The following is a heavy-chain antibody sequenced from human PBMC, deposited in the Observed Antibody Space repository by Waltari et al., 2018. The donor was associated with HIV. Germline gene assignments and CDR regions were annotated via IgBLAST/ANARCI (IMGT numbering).Heavy chain of an antibody. Sequence: EVHLVESGGGLVQQGGSLRLSCAASAFNFGKYWMHWVRQAPGKGLVWVSRITEDGSYADYADSVRGRFTISRDNARNTLFLHMNSLTADDTAVYYCVRGSSTPGIDYWGQGTLVTVSS. CDR1: AFNFGKYW. V-gene: IGHV3-74*01. CDR2: ITEDGSYA. D-gene: IGHD2-2*01. J-gene: IGHJ4*02. CDR3: VRGSSTPGIDY.